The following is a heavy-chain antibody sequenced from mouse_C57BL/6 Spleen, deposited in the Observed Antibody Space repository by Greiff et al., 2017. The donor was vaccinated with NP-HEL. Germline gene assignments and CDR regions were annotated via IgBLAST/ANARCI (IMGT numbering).Heavy chain of an antibody. V-gene: IGHV1-42*01. J-gene: IGHJ2*01. Sequence: EVQLQQSGPELVKPGASVKISCKASGYSFTGYYMNWVKQSPEKSLEWIGEINPSTGGTTYNQKFKAKATLTVDKSSSTAYMQLKSLTSEDSAVYYCARSGGSSYSFDYWGQGTTLTVSS. CDR1: GYSFTGYY. D-gene: IGHD1-1*01. CDR2: INPSTGGT. CDR3: ARSGGSSYSFDY.